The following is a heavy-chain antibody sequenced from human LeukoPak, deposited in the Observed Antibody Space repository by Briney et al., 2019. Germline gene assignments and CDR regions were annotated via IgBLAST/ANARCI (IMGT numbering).Heavy chain of an antibody. J-gene: IGHJ4*02. D-gene: IGHD3-10*01. CDR2: VTRNGVGT. CDR1: GFTFSSYA. Sequence: PGGSLRLSCAASGFTFSSYAMSWVRQAPGKGLEWVSSVTRNGVGTHYADSVKGRFTISRDNSKNILYLQMNSLGVEDTAVYYCAQTPRPGDNYLGFFFDYWGQESLVTVSS. CDR3: AQTPRPGDNYLGFFFDY. V-gene: IGHV3-23*01.